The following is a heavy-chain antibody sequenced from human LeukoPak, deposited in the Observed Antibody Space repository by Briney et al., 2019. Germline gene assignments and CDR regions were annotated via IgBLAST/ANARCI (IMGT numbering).Heavy chain of an antibody. V-gene: IGHV1-18*01. Sequence: APVNVSCKAAGYTVTSYGIIWVRQAPRQGLEWMGWISAYNGNTNYAQKLQGTVTMTKATSTRTDYMELRSPRSADTAVYSCATRVDAFDIWGQGTMVTVSS. J-gene: IGHJ3*02. CDR1: GYTVTSYG. CDR3: ATRVDAFDI. CDR2: ISAYNGNT.